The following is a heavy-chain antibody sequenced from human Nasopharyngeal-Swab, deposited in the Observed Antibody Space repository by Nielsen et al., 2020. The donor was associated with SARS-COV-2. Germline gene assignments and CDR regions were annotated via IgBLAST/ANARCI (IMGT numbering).Heavy chain of an antibody. CDR3: ARGDTDYYYYGLDV. J-gene: IGHJ6*02. CDR1: GYAFTRFG. V-gene: IGHV1-18*01. Sequence: ASVKVSCKASGYAFTRFGINWVRQAPGQGLEWMGWISGYNDKSAYAQKFQGRVTMTIDKSTSTAYMDLSRLKSEDTAVYYCARGDTDYYYYGLDVWGQGTTVTVSS. CDR2: ISGYNDKS. D-gene: IGHD5-18*01.